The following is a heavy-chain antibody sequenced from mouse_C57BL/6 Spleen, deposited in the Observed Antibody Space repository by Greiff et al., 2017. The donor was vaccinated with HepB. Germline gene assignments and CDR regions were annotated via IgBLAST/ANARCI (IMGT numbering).Heavy chain of an antibody. J-gene: IGHJ3*01. CDR2: INPSSGYT. CDR1: GYTFTSYT. CDR3: ARGNSSGFAY. D-gene: IGHD3-2*02. Sequence: VQLQQSGAELAGPGASVKMSCKASGYTFTSYTMHWVQQRPGQGLEWIGYINPSSGYTKYNQKFKDKATLTADKSSSTAYVQLSSLTSEDSAVYYCARGNSSGFAYWGQGTLVTVSA. V-gene: IGHV1-4*01.